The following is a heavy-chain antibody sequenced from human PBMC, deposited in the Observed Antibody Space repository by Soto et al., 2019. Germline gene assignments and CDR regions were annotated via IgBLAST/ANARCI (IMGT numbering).Heavy chain of an antibody. CDR1: GGSISSYY. CDR2: IYTSGST. Sequence: PSETLSLTCTVSGGSISSYYWSWIRQPAGKGLEWIGRIYTSGSTNYNPSLKSRVTMSEDTSKNQFSLKLSSVTAADTAVYYCARDGSSSWDNWLDPWGQGTLVTVSS. V-gene: IGHV4-4*07. D-gene: IGHD6-13*01. J-gene: IGHJ5*02. CDR3: ARDGSSSWDNWLDP.